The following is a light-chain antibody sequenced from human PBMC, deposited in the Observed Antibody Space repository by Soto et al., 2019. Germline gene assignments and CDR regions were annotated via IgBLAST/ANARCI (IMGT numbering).Light chain of an antibody. Sequence: EIVLTQSPATLSLSPGERATLSCRASQSVTTSLAWYQQRPGQAPRLLIYDASNRATGIPARFSGSGSGTDFTLTISSLEPEVFAVYHCQQRRNWPLSSFAPGTKLEIK. CDR2: DAS. V-gene: IGKV3-11*01. J-gene: IGKJ2*01. CDR1: QSVTTS. CDR3: QQRRNWPLSS.